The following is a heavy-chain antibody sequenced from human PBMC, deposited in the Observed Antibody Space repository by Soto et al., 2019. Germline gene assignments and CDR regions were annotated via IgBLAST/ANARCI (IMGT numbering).Heavy chain of an antibody. CDR2: INNYNGHT. D-gene: IGHD5-12*01. CDR3: ARAEGMAPYYSYAMDV. J-gene: IGHJ6*02. V-gene: IGHV1-18*04. Sequence: VVLVQSGAEVKSLGATVKVSCQASGYSFSKFGIGWVRQAPGRGFEWVGWINNYNGHTNFAPNFKGRASLTRDSSANTAYMELNSLTPNDSAIYFCARAEGMAPYYSYAMDVWGQGTAVTVSS. CDR1: GYSFSKFG.